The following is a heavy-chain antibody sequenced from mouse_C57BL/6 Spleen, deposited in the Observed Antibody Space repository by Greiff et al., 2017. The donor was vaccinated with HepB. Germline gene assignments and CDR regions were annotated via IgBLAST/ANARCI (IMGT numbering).Heavy chain of an antibody. D-gene: IGHD1-1*01. CDR2: INPSSGYT. CDR1: GYTFTSYT. J-gene: IGHJ2*01. Sequence: VQLQESGAELARPGASVKMSCKASGYTFTSYTMHWVKQRPGPGLEWIGYINPSSGYTKYNQKFKDKGTLTADKSSSTAYMQLSSLTSEDSAVYYCARPYYYGSSYCFDYWGQGTTLTVSS. CDR3: ARPYYYGSSYCFDY. V-gene: IGHV1-4*01.